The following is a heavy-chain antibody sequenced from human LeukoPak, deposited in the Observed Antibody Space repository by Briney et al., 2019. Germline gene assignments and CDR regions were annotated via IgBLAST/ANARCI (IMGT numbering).Heavy chain of an antibody. CDR2: INPNSGGT. CDR1: GYTFTTYY. CDR3: ARDSAPGDTYGLLGIDS. Sequence: ASVKVSCKASGYTFTTYYIHWVRQAPGQGLEWMGWINPNSGGTNYAQKFQGRVTMTRDTSISTAYMELSRLRSDDTAVYYCARDSAPGDTYGLLGIDSWGQGTLVTVSS. J-gene: IGHJ4*02. D-gene: IGHD5-18*01. V-gene: IGHV1-2*02.